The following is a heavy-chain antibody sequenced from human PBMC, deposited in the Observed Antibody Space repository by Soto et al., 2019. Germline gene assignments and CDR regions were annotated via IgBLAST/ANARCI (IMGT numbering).Heavy chain of an antibody. CDR2: ISGSGGST. J-gene: IGHJ4*02. Sequence: EVQLLESGGGLVQPGGSLRLSCAASGFTFSSYPMSWVRQAPGKGLEWVSAISGSGGSTYYADSVKGRFTISRDNSKNTLYLQMNSMRAEDTAVYYCATAGGSSGWYDFDYWGQGTLVTVSS. V-gene: IGHV3-23*01. CDR3: ATAGGSSGWYDFDY. CDR1: GFTFSSYP. D-gene: IGHD6-19*01.